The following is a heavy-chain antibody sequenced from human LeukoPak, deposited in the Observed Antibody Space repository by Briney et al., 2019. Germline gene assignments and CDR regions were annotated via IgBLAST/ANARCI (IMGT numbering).Heavy chain of an antibody. CDR3: VRGRVPASRDYYYYMDV. V-gene: IGHV4-61*02. CDR2: IYTSGRT. Sequence: PSETLSLTCTVSGGSISSDTYYWSWIRQPAGKGLEWIGRIYTSGRTNYNPSLKSRVTISVDTSKNQFSLKLSSVTAADTAVYYCVRGRVPASRDYYYYMDVWGKGTTVTVSS. D-gene: IGHD2-2*01. CDR1: GGSISSDTYY. J-gene: IGHJ6*03.